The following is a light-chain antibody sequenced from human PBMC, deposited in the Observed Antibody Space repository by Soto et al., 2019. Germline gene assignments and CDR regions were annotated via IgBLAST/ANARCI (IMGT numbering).Light chain of an antibody. CDR3: CSYTKYSTYV. J-gene: IGLJ1*01. V-gene: IGLV2-14*03. CDR1: SSDVGGYNF. CDR2: DVN. Sequence: QSALTQPASVSGSPGQSITISCTGSSSDVGGYNFVSWYQHHPGKVPKFIIWDVNNRPSGVANRFSGSKSGSTASLTISGLQAEDEAAYYCCSYTKYSTYVFGTGTKLTVL.